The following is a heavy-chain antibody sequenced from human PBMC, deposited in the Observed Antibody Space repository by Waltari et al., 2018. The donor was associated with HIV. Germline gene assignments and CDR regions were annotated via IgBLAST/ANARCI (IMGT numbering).Heavy chain of an antibody. D-gene: IGHD6-6*01. V-gene: IGHV3-33*01. Sequence: QVQLVESGGGVDQPGRSLRRSCAASGFTFKNSGMPWVGQAPGKGLEWVAVIWYDGSNKYYADSVKGRFTISRDNSKNRLYLQMNSLRAEDTAVYYCARDRGGSSSLVLDSWGQGTLVTVSS. CDR3: ARDRGGSSSLVLDS. CDR1: GFTFKNSG. J-gene: IGHJ4*02. CDR2: IWYDGSNK.